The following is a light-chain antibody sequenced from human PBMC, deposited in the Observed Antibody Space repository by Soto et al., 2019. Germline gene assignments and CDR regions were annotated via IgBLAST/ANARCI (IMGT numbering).Light chain of an antibody. J-gene: IGKJ4*01. CDR3: QNRNMWPHA. CDR1: QSVDTY. CDR2: DAS. Sequence: EIVLTQSPATLSLSPGERATLSCRASQSVDTYLAWYQHRPGQAPGLLIYDASNRATGISARFSGSGFGTDFTLTISSLEPEDFAVYYCQNRNMWPHAVGGGTKVDIK. V-gene: IGKV3-11*01.